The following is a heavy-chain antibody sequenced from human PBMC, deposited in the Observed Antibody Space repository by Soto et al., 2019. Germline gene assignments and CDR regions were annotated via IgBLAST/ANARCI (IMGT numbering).Heavy chain of an antibody. J-gene: IGHJ4*02. D-gene: IGHD6-19*01. V-gene: IGHV4-4*08. CDR1: GGSINRSY. CDR3: AREYSSGFDY. Sequence: QVQLQESGPRLVKPSETLSLTCTVSGGSINRSYWSWIRQPPGKGLEWIGYVYSSGSTKYNPSHKRRVTITVDTSKNQCSMNLNSVTAADTAVYYCAREYSSGFDYWGQGTLVTVSS. CDR2: VYSSGST.